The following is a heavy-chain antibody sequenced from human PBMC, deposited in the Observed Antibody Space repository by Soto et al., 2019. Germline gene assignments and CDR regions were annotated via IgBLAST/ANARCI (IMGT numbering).Heavy chain of an antibody. Sequence: GGSLRLSCAASGFTFSSYAMSWVRQAPGKGLEWVSAISGSGGSTYYADSVKGRFTISRDSSKNTLYLQMNSLRAEDTAVYYCPIPDQYYDFWSGYYTAAFDIWGQGTMVTVSS. CDR3: PIPDQYYDFWSGYYTAAFDI. CDR1: GFTFSSYA. J-gene: IGHJ3*02. V-gene: IGHV3-23*01. D-gene: IGHD3-3*01. CDR2: ISGSGGST.